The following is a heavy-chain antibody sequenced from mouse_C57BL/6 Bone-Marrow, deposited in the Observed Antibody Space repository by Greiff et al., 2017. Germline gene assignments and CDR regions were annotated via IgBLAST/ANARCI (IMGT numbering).Heavy chain of an antibody. J-gene: IGHJ2*01. CDR3: ARFSYYGSLYYCDY. D-gene: IGHD1-1*01. V-gene: IGHV1-26*01. Sequence: EVQLQQSGPELVKPGASVKISCKASGYTFTDYYMNWVKQSHGKSLEWIGDINPNNGGTSYNQKFKGKATLTVDKSSSTAYMELRSLTSEDSAVYYCARFSYYGSLYYCDYWVQGTTLPVSS. CDR1: GYTFTDYY. CDR2: INPNNGGT.